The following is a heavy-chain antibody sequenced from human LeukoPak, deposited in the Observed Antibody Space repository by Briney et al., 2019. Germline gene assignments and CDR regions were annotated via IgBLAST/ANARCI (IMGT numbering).Heavy chain of an antibody. D-gene: IGHD3-22*01. Sequence: GGSLRLSCTVSGFTLSSYEMSWIRQAPGKGLEWVSSIDYSGGSSYYADSVKGRFAISRDNSKNTLYLQMNSLRAEDTAVYYCATRNYYDSSGYFDAFDIWGQGTMVTVSS. CDR2: IDYSGGSS. CDR3: ATRNYYDSSGYFDAFDI. CDR1: GFTLSSYE. J-gene: IGHJ3*02. V-gene: IGHV3-66*04.